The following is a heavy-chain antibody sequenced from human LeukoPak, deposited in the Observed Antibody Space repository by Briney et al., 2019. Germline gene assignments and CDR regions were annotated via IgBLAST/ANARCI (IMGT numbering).Heavy chain of an antibody. CDR1: GFTFSDYY. CDR2: ISSDSSYT. V-gene: IGHV3-11*03. CDR3: SRHYGPGNYTDY. Sequence: GGSLRLSCAASGFTFSDYYMSWIRQAPGKGLEWISYISSDSSYTNYADSVRGRFTISRDNAKNSLYLQMNRLGAEDTAVFYCSRHYGPGNYTDYWGQGTLVTVSS. J-gene: IGHJ4*02. D-gene: IGHD3-10*01.